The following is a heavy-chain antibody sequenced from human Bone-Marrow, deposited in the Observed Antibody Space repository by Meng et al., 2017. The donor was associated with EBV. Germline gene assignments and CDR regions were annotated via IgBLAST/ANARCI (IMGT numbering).Heavy chain of an antibody. CDR2: SSDDGTT. V-gene: IGHV4-61*10. CDR3: AKGRLSIAGVVDY. J-gene: IGHJ4*02. Sequence: VKTPGTSSHTCTFSASYACACYDNWSGLRPPARKVVERIGYSSDDGTTIYTPDLKSRVTISVDASKNTFYIKLRSLTTADTAVYYCAKGRLSIAGVVDYWGQGTLVTVSS. CDR1: ASYACACYDN. D-gene: IGHD3-16*01.